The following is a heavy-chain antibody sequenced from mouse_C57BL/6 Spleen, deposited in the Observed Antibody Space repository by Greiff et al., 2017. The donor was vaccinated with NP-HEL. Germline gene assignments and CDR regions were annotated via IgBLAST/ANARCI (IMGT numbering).Heavy chain of an antibody. J-gene: IGHJ3*01. D-gene: IGHD3-2*02. CDR1: GFNIKDYY. CDR3: ASLDSSGYVRAY. V-gene: IGHV14-2*01. CDR2: IDPEDGET. Sequence: EVKLMESGAELVKPGASVKLSCTASGFNIKDYYMHWVKQRTEQGLEWIGRIDPEDGETKYVPKFQGKATITADTSSNTAYLQLSSLTSEDTAVYYCASLDSSGYVRAYWGQGTLVTVSA.